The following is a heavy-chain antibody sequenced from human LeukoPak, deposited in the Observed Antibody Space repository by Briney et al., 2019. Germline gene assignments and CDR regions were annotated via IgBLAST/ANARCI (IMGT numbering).Heavy chain of an antibody. Sequence: SETLSLTCAVYGGSFSGYYWSWIRQPPGKGLEWIGEINHSGSTNYNPSLESRVTMSVDTSKNQVSLRLSSVTAADTAVYYCARGFYDSRGYSTPFDHWGQGTLVTVSP. V-gene: IGHV4-34*01. CDR2: INHSGST. J-gene: IGHJ4*02. CDR1: GGSFSGYY. D-gene: IGHD3-22*01. CDR3: ARGFYDSRGYSTPFDH.